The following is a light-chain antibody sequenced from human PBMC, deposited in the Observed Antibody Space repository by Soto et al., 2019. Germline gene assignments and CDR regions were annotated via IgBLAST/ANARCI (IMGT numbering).Light chain of an antibody. CDR2: EVS. V-gene: IGLV2-14*01. Sequence: QSALTQPASLSGSPGQSITMSCTGTSDDVGAYDYVSWYQQHPGEVPKLIIYEVSNRPASVSNRFSGSKSGNTASLTISGLQAEDEADYYCSSYTTRSSDVFGTGTQLTVL. CDR3: SSYTTRSSDV. J-gene: IGLJ1*01. CDR1: SDDVGAYDY.